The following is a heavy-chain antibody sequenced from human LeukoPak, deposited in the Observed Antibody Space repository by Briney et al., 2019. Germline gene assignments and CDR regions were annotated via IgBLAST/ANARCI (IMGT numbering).Heavy chain of an antibody. Sequence: ASVKVSCKASGYTFTSYGISWVRQAPGQGLEWMGWISAYNGNTNYAQKLQGRVTMTTDTSTSTAYMELRSLRSEDTAIYYCAISHGPSNWNDPTLDFWGQGTLVTVSS. V-gene: IGHV1-18*01. CDR3: AISHGPSNWNDPTLDF. CDR1: GYTFTSYG. J-gene: IGHJ4*02. D-gene: IGHD1-20*01. CDR2: ISAYNGNT.